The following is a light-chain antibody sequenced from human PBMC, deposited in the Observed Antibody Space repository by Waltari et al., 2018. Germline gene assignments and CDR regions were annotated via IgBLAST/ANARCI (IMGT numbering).Light chain of an antibody. V-gene: IGKV3-15*01. Sequence: EIVMTQSPATLSVSPGERATLSCRASQIVISHLAWFQHKPGLPPRLLIRGASARAHGVPARFSGSGSGTEYTLTISSLQSEDFAVYYCQQYEDWPGTFGQGTRVDIK. CDR1: QIVISH. CDR2: GAS. CDR3: QQYEDWPGT. J-gene: IGKJ1*01.